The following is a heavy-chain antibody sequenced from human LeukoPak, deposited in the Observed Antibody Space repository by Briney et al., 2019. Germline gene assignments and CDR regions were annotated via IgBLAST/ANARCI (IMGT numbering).Heavy chain of an antibody. CDR3: VRGQGAFGGYEWANWFDP. CDR2: GHYSGST. V-gene: IGHV4-39*02. CDR1: GGSIRSSSYH. J-gene: IGHJ5*02. D-gene: IGHD5-12*01. Sequence: PSETLSLTCTVSGGSIRSSSYHWAWIRQPPGKGLEWIATGHYSGSTFYNPSLKSRLTLSIDTSKNLFSLQVTSVTAADTAMYYCVRGQGAFGGYEWANWFDPWGQGTLVTVSS.